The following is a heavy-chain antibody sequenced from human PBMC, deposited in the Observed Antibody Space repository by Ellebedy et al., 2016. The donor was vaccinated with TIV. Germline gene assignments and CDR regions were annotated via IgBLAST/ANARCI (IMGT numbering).Heavy chain of an antibody. Sequence: GESLKISCAASGFTFRNYAMSWVRQAPGKGLEWVSAVSGSGSGAFYANSVRGRFTISRDDSSNTLYLQMNSLRAEDTAVYYCASSKLYSFYYGMDVWGQGTTVTVSS. J-gene: IGHJ6*02. D-gene: IGHD4-11*01. CDR2: VSGSGSGA. V-gene: IGHV3-23*01. CDR1: GFTFRNYA. CDR3: ASSKLYSFYYGMDV.